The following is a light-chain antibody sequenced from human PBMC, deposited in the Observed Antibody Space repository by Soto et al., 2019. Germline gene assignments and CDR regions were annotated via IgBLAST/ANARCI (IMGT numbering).Light chain of an antibody. Sequence: QSVLTQPASVSGSPGQSITISCTGTSSDVGRYNYVSWYQQHPGKAPKLVIYEVSNRPSGVSNRFSASKSGNTASLTISGLQAEDEADYYCTSYTSSTTWVFGGGTKLTVL. V-gene: IGLV2-14*01. CDR3: TSYTSSTTWV. J-gene: IGLJ3*02. CDR1: SSDVGRYNY. CDR2: EVS.